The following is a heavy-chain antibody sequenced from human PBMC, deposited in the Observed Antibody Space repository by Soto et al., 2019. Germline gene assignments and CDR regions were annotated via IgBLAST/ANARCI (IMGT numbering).Heavy chain of an antibody. CDR1: GYTFTGYY. CDR3: ARGRITMVRGVIHAAEFDY. J-gene: IGHJ4*02. D-gene: IGHD3-10*01. Sequence: ASEKVSCKASGYTFTGYYMHCVRHAPGQGLEWMGWINPNSGGTNYAQKFQGWVTMTRDTSISTAYMELSRLRSDDTAVYYCARGRITMVRGVIHAAEFDYWGQGTLVTVSS. CDR2: INPNSGGT. V-gene: IGHV1-2*04.